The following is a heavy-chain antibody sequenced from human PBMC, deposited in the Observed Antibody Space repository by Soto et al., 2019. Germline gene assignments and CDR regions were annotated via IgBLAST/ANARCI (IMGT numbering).Heavy chain of an antibody. CDR2: IIPILGIA. V-gene: IGHV1-69*02. Sequence: QVQLVQSGAEVKKPGSSVKVSCKASGGTFSSYTISWVRQAPGQGLEWMGRIIPILGIANYAQKFQGRVTITADKSTSTAYMELSSLRSEDTAVYYCARWTVPGYYYGMDVWGQGTTVTVSS. CDR3: ARWTVPGYYYGMDV. CDR1: GGTFSSYT. D-gene: IGHD3-10*01. J-gene: IGHJ6*02.